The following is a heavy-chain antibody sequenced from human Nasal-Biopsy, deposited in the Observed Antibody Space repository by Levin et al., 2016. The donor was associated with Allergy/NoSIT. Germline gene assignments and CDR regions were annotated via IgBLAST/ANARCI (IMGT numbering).Heavy chain of an antibody. Sequence: GESLKISCKSSGYSFTSYWISWVRQMPGKGLEWMGKIDPSDSYTNYSPSFQGHVTISADKSISTAYLQWSSLKASDTAMYYCARHLLGSSCPDYWGQGTLVTVSS. J-gene: IGHJ4*02. CDR1: GYSFTSYW. D-gene: IGHD6-13*01. CDR2: IDPSDSYT. V-gene: IGHV5-10-1*01. CDR3: ARHLLGSSCPDY.